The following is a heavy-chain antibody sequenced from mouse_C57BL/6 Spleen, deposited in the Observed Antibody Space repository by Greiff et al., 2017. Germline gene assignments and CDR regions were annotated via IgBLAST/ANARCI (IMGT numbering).Heavy chain of an antibody. CDR2: IHPNSGST. D-gene: IGHD1-1*01. CDR1: GYTFTSYW. Sequence: QVQLQQPGAELVKPGASVKLSCKASGYTFTSYWMHWVKQRPGQGLEWIGMIHPNSGSTNYNEKFKSKATLTVDKSYSTAYMQLSSLTSEDSSVYYCAREGIYYGSSFDYWGQGTTLTVSS. CDR3: AREGIYYGSSFDY. J-gene: IGHJ2*01. V-gene: IGHV1-64*01.